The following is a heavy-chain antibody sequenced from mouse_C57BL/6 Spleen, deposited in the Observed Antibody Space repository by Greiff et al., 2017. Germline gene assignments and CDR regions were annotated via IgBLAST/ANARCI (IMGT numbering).Heavy chain of an antibody. D-gene: IGHD2-4*01. Sequence: QVHVKQSGAELVKPGASVKISCKASGYAFSSYWMNWVKQRPGKGLEWIGQIYPGDGDTNYNGKFKGKATLTADKSSSTAYMQLSSLTSEDSAVYFCARGDYDYDGAMDYWGQGTSVTVSS. V-gene: IGHV1-80*01. J-gene: IGHJ4*01. CDR2: IYPGDGDT. CDR1: GYAFSSYW. CDR3: ARGDYDYDGAMDY.